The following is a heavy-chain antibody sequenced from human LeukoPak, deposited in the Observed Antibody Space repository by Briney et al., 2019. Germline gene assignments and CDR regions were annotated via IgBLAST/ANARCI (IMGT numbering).Heavy chain of an antibody. CDR3: ARRGGKSGSYLDY. CDR1: GFTFSNYG. D-gene: IGHD1-26*01. V-gene: IGHV3-33*01. J-gene: IGHJ4*02. CDR2: IWYDGNNK. Sequence: GGSLRLPCTASGFTFSNYGMHWVRQAPGKGLEWVAAIWYDGNNKYYADFVKGRFTVSRDNSRNTLYLQMDSLRADDTAVYYCARRGGKSGSYLDYWGQGALVTVSS.